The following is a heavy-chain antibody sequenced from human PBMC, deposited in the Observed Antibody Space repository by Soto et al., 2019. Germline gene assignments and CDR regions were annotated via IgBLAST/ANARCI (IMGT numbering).Heavy chain of an antibody. CDR2: FFIGGNT. CDR3: ARHTPAISISDH. Sequence: SETLSLTCTVSGGSMSSSSTYYWGWMRQPPGKGLEWIASFFIGGNTYYNPSVKSRVTISVDTSKNQFSLKLSSVTAADTAVYYCARHTPAISISDHWGQGTLVTVSS. V-gene: IGHV4-39*01. J-gene: IGHJ4*02. CDR1: GGSMSSSSTYY. D-gene: IGHD2-15*01.